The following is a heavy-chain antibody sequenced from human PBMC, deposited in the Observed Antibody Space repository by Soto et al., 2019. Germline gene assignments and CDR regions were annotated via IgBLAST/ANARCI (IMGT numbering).Heavy chain of an antibody. CDR1: GFTVSSNY. V-gene: IGHV3-53*01. D-gene: IGHD1-1*01. Sequence: GGSLRLSCAASGFTVSSNYMSWVRQAPGRGLEWVSIIYSGGDTYYADSVKGRFTISRDNSKNTLYLQMNSLRVEDTAVYHCARGSERAYFDYWAQGTLVTVSS. CDR3: ARGSERAYFDY. J-gene: IGHJ4*02. CDR2: IYSGGDT.